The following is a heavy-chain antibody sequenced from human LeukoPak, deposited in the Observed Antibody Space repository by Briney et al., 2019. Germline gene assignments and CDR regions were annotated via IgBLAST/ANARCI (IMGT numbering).Heavy chain of an antibody. Sequence: PSETLSLTCTVSGDSISSYYWSWIRQPPGKGLEWIGYIYYSGSTNYNPSLKSRVTISVDTSKKQFSLKLNSVTAADTAVYYYARGVVVPTAGGLGWFDPWGQGTLVTVSS. D-gene: IGHD2-2*01. CDR3: ARGVVVPTAGGLGWFDP. V-gene: IGHV4-59*01. CDR1: GDSISSYY. J-gene: IGHJ5*02. CDR2: IYYSGST.